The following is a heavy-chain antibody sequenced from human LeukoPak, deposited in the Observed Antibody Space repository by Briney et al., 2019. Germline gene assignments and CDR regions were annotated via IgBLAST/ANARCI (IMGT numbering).Heavy chain of an antibody. CDR2: AYFTGST. CDR3: AKYGHTYYYTPRDCS. Sequence: SETLSLTGTVSDGSISSSSSYWGCIRQPPGKGLEWIRSAYFTGSTNYNPSLKTRVTVSLDTSKNQFSLRLTSVTAADTAVYYCAKYGHTYYYTPRDCSWGQGTMVTVSS. D-gene: IGHD3-22*01. CDR1: DGSISSSSSY. J-gene: IGHJ5*02. V-gene: IGHV4-39*01.